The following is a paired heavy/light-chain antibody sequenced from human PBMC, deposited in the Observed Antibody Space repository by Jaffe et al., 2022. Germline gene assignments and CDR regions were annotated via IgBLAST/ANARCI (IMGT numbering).Heavy chain of an antibody. CDR3: ATPYSSGWPG. CDR2: IRYDGSNQ. Sequence: QVQLVESGGDVVQPGGSLRLSCAASGFIFSSYGMHWVRQAPGRGLEWVAFIRYDGSNQYYADSVKGRFTISRDNSKNTVYLQMNSLRAEDTAVYYCATPYSSGWPGWGQGTLVTVSS. CDR1: GFIFSSYG. J-gene: IGHJ4*02. V-gene: IGHV3-30*02. D-gene: IGHD6-19*01.
Light chain of an antibody. CDR1: SSDVGGYNY. Sequence: QSALTQPPSASGSLGQSVTISCTGTSSDVGGYNYVSWYQQHPGKAPKLMIHEVSKRPSGVPDRFSGSKSGNTASLTVSGLQAEDEADYYCSSNAGNYNLAFGGGTKLTVL. CDR3: SSNAGNYNLA. J-gene: IGLJ2*01. V-gene: IGLV2-8*01. CDR2: EVS.